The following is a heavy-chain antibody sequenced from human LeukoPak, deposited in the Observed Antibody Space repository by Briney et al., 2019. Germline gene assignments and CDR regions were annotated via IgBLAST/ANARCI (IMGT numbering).Heavy chain of an antibody. J-gene: IGHJ6*04. CDR2: ISYDGSNK. CDR1: GFTFSSYA. Sequence: GGSLRLSCAASGFTFSSYAMHWVRQAPGKGLEWVAVISYDGSNKYYADSVKGRFTISRDNAKNSLYLQMNGLRAEDTAVYYCAELGITVIGGVWGKGTTVTISS. D-gene: IGHD3-10*02. CDR3: AELGITVIGGV. V-gene: IGHV3-30*04.